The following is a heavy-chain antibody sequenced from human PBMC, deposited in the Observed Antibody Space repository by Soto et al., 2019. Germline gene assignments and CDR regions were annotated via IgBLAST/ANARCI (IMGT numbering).Heavy chain of an antibody. V-gene: IGHV4-30-4*01. CDR1: GCSISSGYYY. CDR3: ARGHLPGGNSFYFDY. D-gene: IGHD4-4*01. J-gene: IGHJ4*02. CDR2: IYYSGNT. Sequence: PSETLSLTCTVSGCSISSGYYYWSWIRQPPGKGLEWIGYIYYSGNTNYHPSLKSRVTISVDTYKNQFSLNLSSVTAADTADYYCARGHLPGGNSFYFDYWGQGSRVTVSS.